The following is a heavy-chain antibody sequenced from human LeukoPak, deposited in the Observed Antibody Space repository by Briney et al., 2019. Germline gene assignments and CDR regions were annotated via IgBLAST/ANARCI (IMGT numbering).Heavy chain of an antibody. Sequence: GGSLRLSCAASGFTFSKAWMSWVRQAPGKGLEWVGRIKSKTNGGTTDYAAPVRGRFTISRDDSKNTLYLQMNSLKTEDTAVYYCTTSTRTWDYFDYWGQGTLATVSS. D-gene: IGHD1-1*01. CDR3: TTSTRTWDYFDY. V-gene: IGHV3-15*01. J-gene: IGHJ4*02. CDR1: GFTFSKAW. CDR2: IKSKTNGGTT.